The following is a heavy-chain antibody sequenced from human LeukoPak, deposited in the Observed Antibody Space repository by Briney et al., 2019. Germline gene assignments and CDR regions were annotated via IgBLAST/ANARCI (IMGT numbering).Heavy chain of an antibody. CDR3: ARHIAAAGPGFDY. J-gene: IGHJ4*02. CDR2: INSDGSRT. Sequence: TGGSLRLSCAASGFTFSSYWVHWVRQAPGKGLVWVSRINSDGSRTSYADSVKGRFTISRDNAKNTLYLQMNSLRAEDTAVYYCARHIAAAGPGFDYWGQGTLVTVSS. CDR1: GFTFSSYW. D-gene: IGHD6-13*01. V-gene: IGHV3-74*01.